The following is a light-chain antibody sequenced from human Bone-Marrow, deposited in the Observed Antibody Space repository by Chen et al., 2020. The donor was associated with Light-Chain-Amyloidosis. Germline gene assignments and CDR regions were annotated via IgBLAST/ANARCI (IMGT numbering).Light chain of an antibody. V-gene: IGLV3-25*03. CDR1: DWTTIY. J-gene: IGLJ2*01. Sequence: SYELTQPPSVSVFPGQTATITCSGDDWTTIYAYWYQQKPGQAPVLVIHRETNRPPVSVARRACASTERTATLTNSGGQEDDEADDHCQSAAGSSTYEVIFGGGTKLTVL. CDR2: RET. CDR3: QSAAGSSTYEVI.